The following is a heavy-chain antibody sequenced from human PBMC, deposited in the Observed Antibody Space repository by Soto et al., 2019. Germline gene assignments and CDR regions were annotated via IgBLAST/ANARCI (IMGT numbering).Heavy chain of an antibody. CDR2: IIPISGTA. V-gene: IGHV1-69*01. CDR3: ARSQGSSTSLEIYYYYYYGMDV. CDR1: GGTFGSYA. J-gene: IGHJ6*02. Sequence: QVQLVQSGAEVKKPGSSVKVSCKASGGTFGSYAISWVRQAPGQGLEWMGGIIPISGTANYAQKFQGRVTITADESTSTAYMALSSLRSEDTAVYYCARSQGSSTSLEIYYYYYYGMDVWGQGTTVTVSS. D-gene: IGHD2-2*01.